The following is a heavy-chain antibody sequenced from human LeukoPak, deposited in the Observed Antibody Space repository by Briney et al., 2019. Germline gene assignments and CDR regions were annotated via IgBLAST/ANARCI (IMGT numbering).Heavy chain of an antibody. CDR1: GFTFSSYA. D-gene: IGHD3-10*01. Sequence: GGSLRLSCAASGFTFSSYAMSWVRQAPGKGLEWVSAISGSGGSTYYADSVKGRFTISRDNSKNTLYLQMNSLRAEDTAVYYCAKDSLRITMVRGVIGNWYFDRWGRGTLVTVSS. CDR3: AKDSLRITMVRGVIGNWYFDR. V-gene: IGHV3-23*01. CDR2: ISGSGGST. J-gene: IGHJ2*01.